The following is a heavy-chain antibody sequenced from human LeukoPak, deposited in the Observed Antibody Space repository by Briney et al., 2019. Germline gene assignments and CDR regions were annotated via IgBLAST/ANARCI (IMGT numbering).Heavy chain of an antibody. CDR3: ARDSVRIFDF. CDR1: GYTFTGYY. Sequence: ASVKVSCKASGYTFTGYYMHWVRQAPGQGLEWMGWINPNGGVTNYAQKFQGRVTVTRATSISTVYMELSSLRSDDTAVYYCARDSVRIFDFWGQGTLVTVSS. J-gene: IGHJ4*02. D-gene: IGHD6-6*01. CDR2: INPNGGVT. V-gene: IGHV1-2*02.